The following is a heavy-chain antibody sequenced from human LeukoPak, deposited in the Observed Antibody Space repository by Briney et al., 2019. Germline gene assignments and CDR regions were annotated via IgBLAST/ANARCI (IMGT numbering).Heavy chain of an antibody. CDR2: ISGSGGFT. D-gene: IGHD3-10*01. V-gene: IGHV3-23*01. Sequence: GGSLRLSCAASGFTFSSSAMTWVRQAPGKGLEWVSAISGSGGFTYYADSVKGRFTISRDNAKNSLYLQMNSLRAGDTAVYYCARSRAMVRGVTFDYWGQGTLVTVSS. J-gene: IGHJ4*02. CDR3: ARSRAMVRGVTFDY. CDR1: GFTFSSSA.